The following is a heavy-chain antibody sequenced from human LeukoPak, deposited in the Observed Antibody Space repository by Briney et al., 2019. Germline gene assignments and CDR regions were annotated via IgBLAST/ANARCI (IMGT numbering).Heavy chain of an antibody. CDR3: ARRLRRGYSFDADYDAFDI. Sequence: MSSETLSLTCTVSGGSISSYYWSWIRQPPGKGLEWIGSIYYSGSTYYNPSLKSRVTISVDTSKNQFSLKLSSVTAADTAVYYCARRLRRGYSFDADYDAFDIWGQGTMVTVSS. CDR1: GGSISSYY. CDR2: IYYSGST. V-gene: IGHV4-59*12. J-gene: IGHJ3*02. D-gene: IGHD5-18*01.